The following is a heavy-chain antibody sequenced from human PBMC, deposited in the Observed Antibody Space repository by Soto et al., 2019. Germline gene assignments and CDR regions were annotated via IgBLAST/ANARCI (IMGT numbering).Heavy chain of an antibody. CDR1: GFVFSRYA. V-gene: IGHV3-30-3*01. CDR2: ISKDGSVN. Sequence: QVQLVESGGRVVQPGGSLRLSCAASGFVFSRYAIHWVRQAPGKGLEWVAVISKDGSVNYYADSVRGRFSISSDKSKNTVYLEMNELRGDDTAIFYCARSRSGAVPDSFGYWGQGTLVTVSS. J-gene: IGHJ1*01. CDR3: ARSRSGAVPDSFGY. D-gene: IGHD3-3*01.